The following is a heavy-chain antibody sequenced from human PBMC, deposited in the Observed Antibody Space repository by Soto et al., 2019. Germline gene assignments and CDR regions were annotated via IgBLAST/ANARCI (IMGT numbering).Heavy chain of an antibody. J-gene: IGHJ6*02. CDR1: GGSISSGGYS. D-gene: IGHD5-12*01. V-gene: IGHV4-30-2*01. CDR2: IYHSGST. CDR3: ARRRGFPYYYGMDV. Sequence: QLQLQESGSGLVKPSQTLSLTCAVSGGSISSGGYSRSWIRQPPGKGLEWIGYIYHSGSTYYNPSLKSPVTISVNRSKNQCSLKLSSVTAPHTAVYYCARRRGFPYYYGMDVWGQGTTVTVSS.